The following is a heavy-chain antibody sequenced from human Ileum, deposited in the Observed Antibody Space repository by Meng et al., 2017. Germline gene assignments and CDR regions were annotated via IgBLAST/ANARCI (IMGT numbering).Heavy chain of an antibody. Sequence: QVQLQQSGPGLWKPSQTLSPSCAVSGGSVSSNIAAWNWIRQSPLRGLEWLGRTYYRSKWYSEYAVSVKSRISITPDTSKNQFSLQMNSVTPEDTAVYYCASGSGSLDYWGPGTLVTVSS. J-gene: IGHJ4*02. CDR1: GGSVSSNIAA. V-gene: IGHV6-1*01. D-gene: IGHD3-3*01. CDR3: ASGSGSLDY. CDR2: TYYRSKWYS.